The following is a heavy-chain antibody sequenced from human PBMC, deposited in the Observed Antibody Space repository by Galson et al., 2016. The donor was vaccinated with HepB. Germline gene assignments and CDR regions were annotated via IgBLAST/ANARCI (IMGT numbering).Heavy chain of an antibody. CDR2: ISFDGGSK. J-gene: IGHJ4*02. Sequence: SLRLSCAASGFTFSSYAMAWVRQAPGKGLEWLAVISFDGGSKYSADSLKGRFTISSDKSKNTLDLQMSRLRADDTAVYYCARDSRAHYCNVDYWGQGALVTVSS. V-gene: IGHV3-30*04. D-gene: IGHD4-11*01. CDR3: ARDSRAHYCNVDY. CDR1: GFTFSSYA.